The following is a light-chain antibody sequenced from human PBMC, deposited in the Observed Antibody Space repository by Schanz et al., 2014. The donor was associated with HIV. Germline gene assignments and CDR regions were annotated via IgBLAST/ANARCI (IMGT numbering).Light chain of an antibody. CDR3: QQYGSSPLT. CDR1: QSVTSRD. V-gene: IGKV3-20*01. Sequence: EIVLTQSPGTLSLSPGERATLSCRASQSVTSRDLAWYQQKPGQAPRLLIYGVSIRATGSPDRFSGSGSGTDFTLTISRLEPEDFAVYYCQQYGSSPLTFGGGTKVEIK. J-gene: IGKJ4*01. CDR2: GVS.